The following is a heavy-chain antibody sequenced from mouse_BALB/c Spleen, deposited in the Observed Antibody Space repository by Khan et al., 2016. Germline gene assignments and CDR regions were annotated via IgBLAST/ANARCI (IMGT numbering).Heavy chain of an antibody. CDR1: GFNIKDTY. J-gene: IGHJ2*01. D-gene: IGHD1-1*01. CDR2: IDPANGNT. V-gene: IGHV14-3*02. Sequence: VQLKQSGAELVKPGASVKLSCTASGFNIKDTYMHWVKQRPEQGLEWIGRIDPANGNTKYDPKFQCKATITADNSSTTAYLQLSSLTSDDTAVYYCASYDFDYWGQGTTLTVSS. CDR3: ASYDFDY.